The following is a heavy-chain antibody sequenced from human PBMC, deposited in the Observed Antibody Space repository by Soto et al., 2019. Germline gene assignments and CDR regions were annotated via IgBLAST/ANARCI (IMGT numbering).Heavy chain of an antibody. V-gene: IGHV4-59*01. CDR3: ARGGGVYYFDY. Sequence: SETLSLTCTVSGGSISSYYWSWIRQPPGKGLEWIGYIYYSGITDYNPSLKSRVTISVDTSKSQFSLKLSSVTAADTAVYYCARGGGVYYFDYWGQGTLDTVSS. D-gene: IGHD2-8*02. J-gene: IGHJ4*02. CDR1: GGSISSYY. CDR2: IYYSGIT.